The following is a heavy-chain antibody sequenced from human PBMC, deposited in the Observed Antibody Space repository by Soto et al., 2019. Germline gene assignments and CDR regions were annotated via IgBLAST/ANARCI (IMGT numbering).Heavy chain of an antibody. CDR1: GGSISTSSHY. CDR3: AMADWFGVVTPFFDF. Sequence: QLQLQESGPELVKPSETLSLTCAVSGGSISTSSHYWGWIRQSPGKRLEWIGSTYYRGSTHYNPSLKTRVTISVETSKNQVSLQVYSLSAADTAVYYSAMADWFGVVTPFFDFWAQLTLVTVS. V-gene: IGHV4-39*01. D-gene: IGHD3-9*01. J-gene: IGHJ4*02. CDR2: TYYRGST.